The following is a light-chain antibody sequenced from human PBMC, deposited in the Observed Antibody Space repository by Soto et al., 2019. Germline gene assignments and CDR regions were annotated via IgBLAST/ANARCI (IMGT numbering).Light chain of an antibody. CDR2: GAS. Sequence: EIVLTQSPGTLSLSPGERATLSCRASQSVSSSHLAWYQQKPGQAPRLLIYGASNRATGIPDRFSASGSGTDFTLTISRLEPEDFAVYYCQQYISSPLTFGQGTKVDIK. V-gene: IGKV3-20*01. CDR3: QQYISSPLT. CDR1: QSVSSSH. J-gene: IGKJ1*01.